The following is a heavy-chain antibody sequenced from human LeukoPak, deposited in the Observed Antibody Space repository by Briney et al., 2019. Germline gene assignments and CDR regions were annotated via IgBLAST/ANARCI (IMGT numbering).Heavy chain of an antibody. D-gene: IGHD3-10*01. CDR3: ARELLLWFGEERSDAFDI. Sequence: PSQTLSLTCAVSGGSISSGGYSWSWIRQPPGKGLEWIGYIYHSGSTYYNPSLKSRVTISVDRSKNQFSLKLSSVTAADTAVYYCARELLLWFGEERSDAFDIWGQGTMVTVSS. J-gene: IGHJ3*02. CDR1: GGSISSGGYS. CDR2: IYHSGST. V-gene: IGHV4-30-2*01.